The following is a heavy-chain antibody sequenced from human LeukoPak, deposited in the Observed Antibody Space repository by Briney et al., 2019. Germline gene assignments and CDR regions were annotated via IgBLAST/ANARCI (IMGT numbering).Heavy chain of an antibody. Sequence: PSETLSLTCTVSGGSISSYYWSWIRQPPGKGLEWIGYIYYSGSTNYNPSLKSRVIISVDTSKNQFSLKLSSVTAADTAVYYCASIYDYVWGSYRPPLGYFDYWGQGTLVTVSS. CDR1: GGSISSYY. J-gene: IGHJ4*02. V-gene: IGHV4-59*12. D-gene: IGHD3-16*02. CDR3: ASIYDYVWGSYRPPLGYFDY. CDR2: IYYSGST.